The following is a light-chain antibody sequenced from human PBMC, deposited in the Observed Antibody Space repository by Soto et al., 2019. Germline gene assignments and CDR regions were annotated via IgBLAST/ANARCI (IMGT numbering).Light chain of an antibody. V-gene: IGKV3-20*01. CDR2: GAS. Sequence: EIVLTQSPGTLSLSPGERATLSCRASQSVSSGYLAWYRQKPGQAPRLLIYGASSRATGIPDRFSGSGSGTDFTLTISRLEPEDFAVYYCQQYGSSPKTFGQGTKV. J-gene: IGKJ1*01. CDR3: QQYGSSPKT. CDR1: QSVSSGY.